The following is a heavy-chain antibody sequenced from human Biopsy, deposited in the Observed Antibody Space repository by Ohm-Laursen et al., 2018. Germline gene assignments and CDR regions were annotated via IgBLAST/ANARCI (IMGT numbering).Heavy chain of an antibody. D-gene: IGHD3-10*01. CDR1: GSTFNDYF. Sequence: ASVKVSCKASGSTFNDYFIHWVRQSPGQGLEWMGWVNPNSGATNSAENFRDRVTLTRDTSISAVYIELRRLKSDDAAVYYCARDRMTDVFGGPTRTDVFDSWGQGTPVAVSS. V-gene: IGHV1-2*02. CDR3: ARDRMTDVFGGPTRTDVFDS. CDR2: VNPNSGAT. J-gene: IGHJ4*02.